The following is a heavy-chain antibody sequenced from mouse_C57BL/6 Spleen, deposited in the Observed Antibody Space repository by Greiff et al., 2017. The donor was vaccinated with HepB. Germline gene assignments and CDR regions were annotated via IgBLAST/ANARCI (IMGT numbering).Heavy chain of an antibody. CDR1: GFTFSSYT. CDR3: ARDRVYSNYWYFDV. CDR2: ISGGGGNT. J-gene: IGHJ1*03. V-gene: IGHV5-9*01. D-gene: IGHD2-5*01. Sequence: EVHLVESGGGLVKPGGSLKLSCAASGFTFSSYTMSWVRQTPEKRLEWVATISGGGGNTYYPDSVKGRSTISRDNAKNTLYLQMSSLRSEDTALYYCARDRVYSNYWYFDVWGTGTTVTVSS.